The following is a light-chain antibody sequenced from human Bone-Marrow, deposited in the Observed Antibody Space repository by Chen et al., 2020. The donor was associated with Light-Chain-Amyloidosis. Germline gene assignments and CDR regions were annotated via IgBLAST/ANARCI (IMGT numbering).Light chain of an antibody. J-gene: IGLJ2*01. V-gene: IGLV3-25*03. CDR1: DLPTKY. CDR3: QSADSSGTYAVI. CDR2: RDT. Sequence: SYELTQPPSVSVSPGQTARITCSGDDLPTKYAYWYQQKPGQAPVLVIHRDTERPSGISERFSGSRSGTTATLTISVVQAEDEADYHCQSADSSGTYAVIFGGGTKLTVL.